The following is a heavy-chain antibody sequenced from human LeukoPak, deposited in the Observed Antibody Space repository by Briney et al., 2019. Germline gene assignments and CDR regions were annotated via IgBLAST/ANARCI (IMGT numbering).Heavy chain of an antibody. Sequence: GGSLRLSCGASGFTFSSHAMSWVRQTPERGLEWVSAITGGGDNAYYPDPVKGRFTISRDNSKNTLYLQMNNLGAEDTALYYCVSGDTGSGYYYWGQGTLVTVSS. CDR2: ITGGGDNA. CDR1: GFTFSSHA. V-gene: IGHV3-23*01. CDR3: VSGDTGSGYYY. D-gene: IGHD3-22*01. J-gene: IGHJ4*02.